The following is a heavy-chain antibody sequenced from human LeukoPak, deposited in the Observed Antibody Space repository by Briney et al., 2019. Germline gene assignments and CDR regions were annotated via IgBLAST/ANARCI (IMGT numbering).Heavy chain of an antibody. V-gene: IGHV7-4-1*02. CDR2: INTKTGNP. D-gene: IGHD5-18*01. J-gene: IGHJ5*02. CDR1: GYTFTSCG. Sequence: ASVKVSCKASGYTFTSCGISWVRQAPGQGLEWMGWINTKTGNPTYAQGFTGRFVFSLDTSVSTSYLQISSLKAEDTAVYYCARDGVDTLFDPWGQGTLVTVSS. CDR3: ARDGVDTLFDP.